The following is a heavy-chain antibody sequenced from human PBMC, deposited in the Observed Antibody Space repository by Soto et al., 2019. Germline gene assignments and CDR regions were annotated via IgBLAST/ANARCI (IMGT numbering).Heavy chain of an antibody. V-gene: IGHV1-69*13. Sequence: SVNVSCKASGGTFSSYAISWVRQAPGQGLEWMGGIIPIFGTANYAQKFQGRVTITADESTSTAYMELSSLRSEDTAVYYCSSYYYDSSGYYQIDYWGQGTLVTVSS. CDR1: GGTFSSYA. D-gene: IGHD3-22*01. CDR2: IIPIFGTA. J-gene: IGHJ4*02. CDR3: SSYYYDSSGYYQIDY.